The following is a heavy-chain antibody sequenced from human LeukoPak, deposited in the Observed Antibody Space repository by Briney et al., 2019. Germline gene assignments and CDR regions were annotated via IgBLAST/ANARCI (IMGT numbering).Heavy chain of an antibody. CDR2: INPNSGGT. V-gene: IGHV1-2*02. J-gene: IGHJ4*02. D-gene: IGHD3-3*01. CDR3: ARRAIFGVVNHFDY. CDR1: GYTFTFYY. Sequence: ASVTVSCKASGYTFTFYYMHWVRQAPGQGLEGMGWINPNSGGTNYAQKFQGRVTMTRDTSISTAYMELSRLRSDDTAVYYCARRAIFGVVNHFDYWGQGTLVTVSS.